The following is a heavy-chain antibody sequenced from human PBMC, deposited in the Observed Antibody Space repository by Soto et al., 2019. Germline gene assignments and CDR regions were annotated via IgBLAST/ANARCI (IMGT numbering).Heavy chain of an antibody. CDR1: GGTFSNYA. CDR3: ARAIYEGRGYCISTSCYVFVY. CDR2: IIPIFGTA. Sequence: GASVKVSCKASGGTFSNYAISWVRQAPGQGLEWMGGIIPIFGTANYAQKFQGRVTITADASTSTGYMELSSLRSEDTAVYYCARAIYEGRGYCISTSCYVFVYWGQGTLVTVSS. J-gene: IGHJ4*02. D-gene: IGHD2-2*01. V-gene: IGHV1-69*13.